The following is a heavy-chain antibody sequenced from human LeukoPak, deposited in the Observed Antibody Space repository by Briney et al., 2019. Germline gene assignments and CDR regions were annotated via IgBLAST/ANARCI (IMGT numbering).Heavy chain of an antibody. Sequence: GGSLRLSCAASGFTFRSYAMHWVRQAPGKGLVWVSRVKSDGSSTTYADSVKGRFTISRDNARNTLYLQMKGMRAEDTAVYYCARDGFLGPVTAYLDYWGQGTPVSVSS. J-gene: IGHJ4*02. D-gene: IGHD2-21*02. V-gene: IGHV3-74*01. CDR1: GFTFRSYA. CDR3: ARDGFLGPVTAYLDY. CDR2: VKSDGSST.